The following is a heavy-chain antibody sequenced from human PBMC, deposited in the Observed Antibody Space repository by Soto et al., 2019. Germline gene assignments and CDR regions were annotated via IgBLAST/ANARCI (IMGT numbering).Heavy chain of an antibody. J-gene: IGHJ6*02. V-gene: IGHV3-74*01. D-gene: IGHD3-16*01. CDR1: GFTFSRYW. Sequence: EVQLVESGGGLVLPGGSLRLSCAASGFTFSRYWMHWVRQAPGKGLVWVSRISSSGSDTHYADSVKGRFTISRDNAKNTLYLQMNSLRADDTAVYYCARNYAYAEGYYWYGIDVWGQGTTVTVSS. CDR3: ARNYAYAEGYYWYGIDV. CDR2: ISSSGSDT.